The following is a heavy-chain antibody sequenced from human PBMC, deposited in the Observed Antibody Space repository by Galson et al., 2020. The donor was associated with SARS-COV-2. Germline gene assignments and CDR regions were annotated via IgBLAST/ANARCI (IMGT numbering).Heavy chain of an antibody. J-gene: IGHJ4*02. CDR2: ISSSGSTI. Sequence: GGSLRLSCAASGFTFSDYYMSWIRQAPGKGLEWVSYISSSGSTIYYADSVKGRFTISRDNAKNSLYLQMNSLRAEDTAVYYCARGGYDYVWGSYRWEYYFDYRGQGTLVTVSS. V-gene: IGHV3-11*01. CDR3: ARGGYDYVWGSYRWEYYFDY. CDR1: GFTFSDYY. D-gene: IGHD3-16*02.